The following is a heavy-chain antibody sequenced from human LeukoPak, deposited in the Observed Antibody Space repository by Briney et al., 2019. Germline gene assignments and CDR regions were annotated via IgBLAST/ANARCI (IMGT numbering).Heavy chain of an antibody. CDR1: GYTFTGYY. D-gene: IGHD6-13*01. V-gene: IGHV1-2*02. J-gene: IGHJ3*02. CDR3: ARPRAGAFDI. CDR2: INPNSGGT. Sequence: ASVKVSCTASGYTFTGYYMHWVRQAPGQGLEWMGWINPNSGGTSYAQKFQGRVTMTRDTSISTAYMELSRLRSDDTAVYYCARPRAGAFDIWGQGTMVTVSS.